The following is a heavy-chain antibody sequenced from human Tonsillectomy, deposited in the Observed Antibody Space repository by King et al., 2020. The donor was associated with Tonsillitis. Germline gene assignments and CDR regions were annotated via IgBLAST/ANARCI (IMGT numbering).Heavy chain of an antibody. J-gene: IGHJ1*01. CDR2: IYYSGST. V-gene: IGHV4-59*01. Sequence: QLQESGPGLVKPSETLSLTCTVSGGSISSSYWSWIRQPPGKGLEWVGYIYYSGSTNYNPSLRSRVTISVDTSKNQFSLKLSSVTAADTAVYYCARAHITMMINWRQGTLVTVSS. D-gene: IGHD3-22*01. CDR3: ARAHITMMIN. CDR1: GGSISSSY.